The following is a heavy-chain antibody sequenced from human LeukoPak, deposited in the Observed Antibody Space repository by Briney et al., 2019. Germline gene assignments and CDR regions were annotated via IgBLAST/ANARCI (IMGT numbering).Heavy chain of an antibody. CDR2: IYYSGST. Sequence: PSETLSLTCTVSGGSISSGGYYRSWIRQHPGKGLEWIGYIYYSGSTYYNPSLKSRVTISVDTSKNQFSLKLSSVTAADTAVYYCASSSHCSGGSCYSLGAFDIWGQGTMVTVSS. CDR1: GGSISSGGYY. J-gene: IGHJ3*02. D-gene: IGHD2-15*01. CDR3: ASSSHCSGGSCYSLGAFDI. V-gene: IGHV4-31*03.